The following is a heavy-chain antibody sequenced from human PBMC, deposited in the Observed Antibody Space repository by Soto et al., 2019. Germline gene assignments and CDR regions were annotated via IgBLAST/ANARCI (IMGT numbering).Heavy chain of an antibody. CDR2: IYYGGTT. J-gene: IGHJ5*01. V-gene: IGHV4-59*08. Sequence: SETLSLTCTVSGGSFSSYYWSWIRQPPGKGLEWVGYIYYGGTTSYNPSLKSRVTISLETSKSQFSLRLTAVTAADTAVYYCARLGKYYQSLDTWGPGTLVTVS. CDR1: GGSFSSYY. D-gene: IGHD2-2*01. CDR3: ARLGKYYQSLDT.